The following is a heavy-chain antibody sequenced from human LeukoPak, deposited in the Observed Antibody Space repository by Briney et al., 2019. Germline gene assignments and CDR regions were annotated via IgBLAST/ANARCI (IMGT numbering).Heavy chain of an antibody. CDR3: APPAAGLHRTISTEHLQG. CDR2: ISTSGSSI. J-gene: IGHJ1*01. Sequence: PLGSLRLSCVAAGLSFSSYDMYWVRQAPGKGLEWVAYISTSGSSIDYADSVKGRFTISRDNGKSSVFLQMNSLRVEDTAVYYCAPPAAGLHRTISTEHLQGSGDGTLVTVSS. D-gene: IGHD6-13*01. CDR1: GLSFSSYD. V-gene: IGHV3-48*03.